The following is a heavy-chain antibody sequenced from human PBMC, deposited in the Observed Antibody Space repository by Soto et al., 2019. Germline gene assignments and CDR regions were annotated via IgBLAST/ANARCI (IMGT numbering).Heavy chain of an antibody. J-gene: IGHJ6*02. CDR2: IIPIFGTA. D-gene: IGHD3-3*01. Sequence: QVQLVQSGAEVKKPGSSVKVSCKASGGTFSSYAISWVRQAPGQGLEWMGGIIPIFGTANYAQKFQGRVTITADESASTAYMELSSLRSEDTAVYYCARLKLAIFGPGENYGMDVWGQGTTVTVSS. CDR3: ARLKLAIFGPGENYGMDV. V-gene: IGHV1-69*01. CDR1: GGTFSSYA.